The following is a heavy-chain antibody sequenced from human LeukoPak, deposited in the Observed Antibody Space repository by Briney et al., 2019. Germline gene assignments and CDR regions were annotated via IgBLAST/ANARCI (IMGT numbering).Heavy chain of an antibody. J-gene: IGHJ4*02. CDR1: AFTFSNYS. CDR2: ISGRSSTI. D-gene: IGHD1-26*01. V-gene: IGHV3-48*01. Sequence: GGSLRLSCAASAFTFSNYSMNWVRQAPGKGLEWISYISGRSSTIYYADAVRGRFTISRDNAKNSKDLQMNSLRAEDTAVYYCARDWLTSGSYFFDYWGQGTLVTVSS. CDR3: ARDWLTSGSYFFDY.